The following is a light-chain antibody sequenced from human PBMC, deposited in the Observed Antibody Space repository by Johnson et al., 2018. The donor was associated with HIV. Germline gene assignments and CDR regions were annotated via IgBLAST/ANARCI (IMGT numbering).Light chain of an antibody. J-gene: IGLJ1*01. CDR1: TSNIGNNY. CDR2: DNN. CDR3: GTWDSSLSAYV. Sequence: QSVLTQPPSVSAAPGQRVTISCSGSTSNIGNNYVSCYQQLPGTAPKLLIYDNNKRPSGIPDRFSGSKSGTSATLGITGLQTGDEADYYCGTWDSSLSAYVFGTETKVTVL. V-gene: IGLV1-51*01.